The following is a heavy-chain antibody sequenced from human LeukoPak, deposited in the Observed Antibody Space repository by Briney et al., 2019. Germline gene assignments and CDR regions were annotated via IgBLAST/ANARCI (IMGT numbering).Heavy chain of an antibody. V-gene: IGHV3-48*04. D-gene: IGHD1-26*01. CDR3: ARDRVGAFDP. CDR2: ISSSSSTI. CDR1: GFTFSSYS. Sequence: PGGSLRLSCAASGFTFSSYSMNWVRQAPGKGLEWVSYISSSSSTIYYADSVKGRFTISRDNAKNSLYLQMNSLRAEDTAVYYCARDRVGAFDPWGQGTLVTVSS. J-gene: IGHJ5*02.